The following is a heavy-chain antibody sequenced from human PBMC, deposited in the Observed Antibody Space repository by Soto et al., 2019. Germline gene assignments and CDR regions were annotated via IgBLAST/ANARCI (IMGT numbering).Heavy chain of an antibody. V-gene: IGHV3-30*04. D-gene: IGHD3-10*01. CDR1: GFTFSFYA. CDR2: ISYNGRSK. Sequence: PGGSLRLSCAASGFTFSFYAMHWVRQAPGKGLEWVAVISYNGRSKHYVDSVKGRFTISRDNSQDTLYLQMDSLRPDDTAVYYCARLRPSLRGMDVWGQGTTVTVSS. J-gene: IGHJ6*02. CDR3: ARLRPSLRGMDV.